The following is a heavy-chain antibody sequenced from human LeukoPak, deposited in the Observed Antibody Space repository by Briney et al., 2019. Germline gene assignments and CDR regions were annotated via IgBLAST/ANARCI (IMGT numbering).Heavy chain of an antibody. Sequence: SETLSLTCTVSGGSVSSTTYYWSWIRQPPWNGLEWIASINYSGSTYYNPSLKSRVTISVDTSENQFSLKLSSVTAADTAVYYCARYVVYGSGKYYFDYWGQGTLVTVSS. J-gene: IGHJ4*02. CDR3: ARYVVYGSGKYYFDY. D-gene: IGHD3-10*01. V-gene: IGHV4-39*01. CDR2: INYSGST. CDR1: GGSVSSTTYY.